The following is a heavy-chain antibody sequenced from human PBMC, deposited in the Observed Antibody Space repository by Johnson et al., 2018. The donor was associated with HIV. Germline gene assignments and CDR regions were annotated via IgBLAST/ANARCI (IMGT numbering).Heavy chain of an antibody. Sequence: QVQLVESGGGVVQPGRSLRLSCAASGFTFSSYALHWVRQAPGKGLEWVTVISYDGSNKYYADSVKGRFTISRDNSKNTLYLQMNSLRVEDTAVYYCARVGQLGAFDIWGQGTMVTVSS. CDR3: ARVGQLGAFDI. V-gene: IGHV3-30*04. CDR1: GFTFSSYA. J-gene: IGHJ3*02. CDR2: ISYDGSNK. D-gene: IGHD6-6*01.